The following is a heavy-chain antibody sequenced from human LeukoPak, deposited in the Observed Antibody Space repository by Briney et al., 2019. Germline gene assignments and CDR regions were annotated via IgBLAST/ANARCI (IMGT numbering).Heavy chain of an antibody. CDR2: IIPIFGTA. CDR3: AMEYYYDSSGYPMYDY. V-gene: IGHV1-69*05. D-gene: IGHD3-22*01. CDR1: GGTFSSYA. Sequence: SVKVSCKASGGTFSSYAISWVRQAPGQGLEWMGRIIPIFGTANYAQKFQGRVTITTDESTSTAYMELSSLRSEDTAVYYCAMEYYYDSSGYPMYDYWGQGTLVTVSS. J-gene: IGHJ4*02.